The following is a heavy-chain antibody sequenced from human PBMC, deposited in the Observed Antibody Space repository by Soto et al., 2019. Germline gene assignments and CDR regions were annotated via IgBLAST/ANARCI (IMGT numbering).Heavy chain of an antibody. CDR2: INHSGST. J-gene: IGHJ5*02. V-gene: IGHV4-34*01. CDR1: GGSFSGYY. D-gene: IGHD6-19*01. Sequence: QVQLQQWGAGLLKPSETLSLTCAVYGGSFSGYYWSWIRQPPGKGLEWIGEINHSGSTNYNPSLKSRVTIPVDTAKNQFSLKLSSVTAADTAVYYCARATKRGEVAGRTNWFDPWGQGTLVTVSS. CDR3: ARATKRGEVAGRTNWFDP.